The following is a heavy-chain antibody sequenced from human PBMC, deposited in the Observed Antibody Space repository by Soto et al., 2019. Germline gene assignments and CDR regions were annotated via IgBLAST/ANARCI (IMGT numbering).Heavy chain of an antibody. D-gene: IGHD3-3*01. V-gene: IGHV1-69*13. J-gene: IGHJ6*02. CDR3: ARGGITIFGGAFDYYGMDV. CDR1: GCTFSSYA. Sequence: SVKVSCKASGCTFSSYAISWVRQAPGQGLEWMGGIIPIFGTANYAQKFRGRVTITADESTSTAYMELSSLRSEDTAVYYCARGGITIFGGAFDYYGMDVWGQGTTVTVSS. CDR2: IIPIFGTA.